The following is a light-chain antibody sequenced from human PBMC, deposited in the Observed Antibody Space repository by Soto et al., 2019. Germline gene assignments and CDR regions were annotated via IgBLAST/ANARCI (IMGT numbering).Light chain of an antibody. CDR1: SSNIGNNN. V-gene: IGLV1-51*01. J-gene: IGLJ2*01. Sequence: QSVLTQPPSVSAAPGQKVTISCSGSSSNIGNNNVFWYQQLPGTAPKLLIYDNDKRPSGIPDRFSGSKSGTSATLGITGPQTGDDADYYCATWDRSLSVGVFGGGTKVTVL. CDR3: ATWDRSLSVGV. CDR2: DND.